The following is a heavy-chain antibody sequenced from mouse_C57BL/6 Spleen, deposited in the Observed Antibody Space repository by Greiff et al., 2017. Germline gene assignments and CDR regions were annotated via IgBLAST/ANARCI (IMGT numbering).Heavy chain of an antibody. Sequence: QVQLQQSGPELVKPGASVKISCKASGYAFSSSWMNWVKQRPGKGLEWIGRIYPGDGDTNYNGKFKGKATLTADKSSSTAYMQLRSLTSEDSAVYFCARKGIYYDYDYWYFDVWGTGATVTVSS. D-gene: IGHD2-4*01. V-gene: IGHV1-82*01. J-gene: IGHJ1*03. CDR1: GYAFSSSW. CDR3: ARKGIYYDYDYWYFDV. CDR2: IYPGDGDT.